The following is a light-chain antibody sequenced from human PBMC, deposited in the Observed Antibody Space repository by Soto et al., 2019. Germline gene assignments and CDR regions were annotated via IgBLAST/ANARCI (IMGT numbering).Light chain of an antibody. CDR2: RNN. CDR1: SSNIVSNY. V-gene: IGLV1-47*01. Sequence: QSVLTQPPSASGTPGQRVTISCSGSSSNIVSNYVYWYQQLPGTAPKLLIYRNNQRPSGVPDRFSGSKSGTSASLAISGLRSEDEADYYCAAWDDSLSGLGVFGGGTKLTVL. J-gene: IGLJ3*02. CDR3: AAWDDSLSGLGV.